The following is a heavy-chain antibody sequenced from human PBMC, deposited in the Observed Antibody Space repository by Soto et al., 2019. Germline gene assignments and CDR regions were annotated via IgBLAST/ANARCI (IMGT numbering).Heavy chain of an antibody. CDR1: GGSISSYY. CDR2: IYYSGST. V-gene: IGHV4-59*01. CDR3: ARVRFLEWLLRPVWFDP. J-gene: IGHJ5*02. D-gene: IGHD3-3*01. Sequence: SETLSLTCTVSGGSISSYYWSWIRQPPGKGLEWIGYIYYSGSTNYNPSLKSRVTISVDTSKNQFSLKLSSVTAADTAVYYCARVRFLEWLLRPVWFDPWGQGTLVTVSS.